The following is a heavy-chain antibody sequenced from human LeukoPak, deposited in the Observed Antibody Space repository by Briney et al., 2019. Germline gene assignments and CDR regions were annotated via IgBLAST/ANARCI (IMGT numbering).Heavy chain of an antibody. CDR1: GFTFNSYS. Sequence: GGSLRLSCAASGFTFNSYSMNWVRQAPGKGLEWVSYISSSSSTIYYADSVKGRFTISRDNAKNSLYLQMKSLRAEDTAVYYCAKEWGAAGTVDYWGQGTLVTLSS. D-gene: IGHD6-13*01. V-gene: IGHV3-48*01. J-gene: IGHJ4*02. CDR3: AKEWGAAGTVDY. CDR2: ISSSSSTI.